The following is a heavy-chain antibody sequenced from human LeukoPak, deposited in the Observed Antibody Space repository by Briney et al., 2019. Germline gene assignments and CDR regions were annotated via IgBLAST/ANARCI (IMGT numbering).Heavy chain of an antibody. D-gene: IGHD5-12*01. V-gene: IGHV4-30-2*01. CDR1: GGSISSGGYS. CDR3: ASRGYSGYDRLPAPWYFDL. Sequence: ASETLSLTCTVSGGSISSGGYSWSWLRQPPGKGLEWIGYIYHSGSTYYNPSLKSRVTISVDRSKNQFSLKLSSVTAADTAVYYCASRGYSGYDRLPAPWYFDLWGRGTLVTVSS. J-gene: IGHJ2*01. CDR2: IYHSGST.